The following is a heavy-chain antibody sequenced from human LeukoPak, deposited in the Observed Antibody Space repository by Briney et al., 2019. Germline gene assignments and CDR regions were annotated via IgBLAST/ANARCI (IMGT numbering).Heavy chain of an antibody. CDR3: ARGGEVYYDSSVRESYYFDY. V-gene: IGHV4-34*01. CDR2: IYHSGST. CDR1: GGSFSGYY. J-gene: IGHJ4*02. Sequence: SETLSLTCAVYGGSFSGYYWSWIRPPPGKGLEWIGEIYHSGSTNYNPSLKSRVTISVDTSKNQFSLKLSSVTAADTAVYYCARGGEVYYDSSVRESYYFDYWGQGTLVTVSS. D-gene: IGHD3-22*01.